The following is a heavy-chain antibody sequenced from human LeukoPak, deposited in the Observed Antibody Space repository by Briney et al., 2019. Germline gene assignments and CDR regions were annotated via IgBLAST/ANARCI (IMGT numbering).Heavy chain of an antibody. CDR2: IWYGGSNK. V-gene: IGHV3-33*08. CDR1: GFTFSSYW. J-gene: IGHJ4*02. D-gene: IGHD3-10*01. Sequence: GGSLRLSCAASGFTFSSYWMHWVRQAPGKGLEWVALIWYGGSNKYYADSVKGRFTISRDNSKNTLYLQMNSLRAEDTAVYYCARDRGTYYYGSGSSLDYWGQGTLVTVSS. CDR3: ARDRGTYYYGSGSSLDY.